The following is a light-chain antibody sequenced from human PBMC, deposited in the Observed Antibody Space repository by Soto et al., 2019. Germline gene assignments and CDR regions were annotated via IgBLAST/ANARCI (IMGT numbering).Light chain of an antibody. Sequence: EIVLTQSPGTLSLSPGERATLSCRASQSVSKMYLAWYQQKPGQAPRLLIYGASSRATGIPDRFSGSGSGTDFTLTIRRLEPEDFAMYYCQQYGTSPYTFGRGTKVDIK. CDR2: GAS. V-gene: IGKV3-20*01. J-gene: IGKJ2*01. CDR3: QQYGTSPYT. CDR1: QSVSKMY.